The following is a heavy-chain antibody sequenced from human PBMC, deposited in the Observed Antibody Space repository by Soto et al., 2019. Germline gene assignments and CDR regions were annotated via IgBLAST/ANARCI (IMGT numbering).Heavy chain of an antibody. J-gene: IGHJ5*02. CDR1: GGSVSSGNYY. CDR3: ASAVHCAGGRCSFDP. D-gene: IGHD2-15*01. V-gene: IGHV4-61*01. CDR2: IYYTGSS. Sequence: QVQLQESGPGLVKPSETLSLTCTVSGGSVSSGNYYWSGIRQPPGKGLGWIGFIYYTGSSSCNPSLNRQVPWSLAKSHCQCSLKLTPVHAADTAVYYCASAVHCAGGRCSFDPWGQGTMVRVSS.